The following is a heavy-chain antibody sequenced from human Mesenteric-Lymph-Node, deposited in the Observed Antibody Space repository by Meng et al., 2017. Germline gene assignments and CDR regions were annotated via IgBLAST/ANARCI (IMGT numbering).Heavy chain of an antibody. Sequence: GESLKISCTASGFTFSNYGMHWVRQAPGKGPEWVAVIWSDGIDKYYADSVKGRFSISRDNSKNTLYLEMSSLRAEDTALYYCATSHTTGWQRGYLDYWGQGTQVTVSS. V-gene: IGHV3-33*01. CDR2: IWSDGIDK. J-gene: IGHJ4*02. CDR1: GFTFSNYG. D-gene: IGHD6-19*01. CDR3: ATSHTTGWQRGYLDY.